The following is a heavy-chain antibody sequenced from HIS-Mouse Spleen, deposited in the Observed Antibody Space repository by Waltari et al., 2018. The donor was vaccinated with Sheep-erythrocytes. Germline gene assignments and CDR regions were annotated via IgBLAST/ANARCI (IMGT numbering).Heavy chain of an antibody. V-gene: IGHV3-21*01. D-gene: IGHD3-22*01. CDR1: GFTFSSYS. J-gene: IGHJ4*02. CDR2: SSSSSSYI. Sequence: EVQLVESGGGLVKPGGSLRLSCAASGFTFSSYSMNWVRKAPGKGLECVSSSSSSSSYIYYADSVKGRFTISRDNAKNSLYLQMNSLRAEDTAVYYCARDRSGYDYWGQGTLVTVSS. CDR3: ARDRSGYDY.